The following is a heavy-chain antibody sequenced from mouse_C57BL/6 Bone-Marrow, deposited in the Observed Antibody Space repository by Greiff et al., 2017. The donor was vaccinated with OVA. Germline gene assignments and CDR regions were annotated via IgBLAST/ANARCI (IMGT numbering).Heavy chain of an antibody. CDR3: TSGYSNYYAMDY. CDR1: GYTFTDYE. V-gene: IGHV1-15*01. J-gene: IGHJ4*01. CDR2: IDPETGGT. D-gene: IGHD2-5*01. Sequence: QVQLQQSGAELVRPGASVTLSCKASGYTFTDYEMHWVKQTPVHGLEWIGAIDPETGGTAYNQKFKGKAILTADKSSSTAYMGRRSLTSEDSAVYYCTSGYSNYYAMDYWGQGTSVTVSS.